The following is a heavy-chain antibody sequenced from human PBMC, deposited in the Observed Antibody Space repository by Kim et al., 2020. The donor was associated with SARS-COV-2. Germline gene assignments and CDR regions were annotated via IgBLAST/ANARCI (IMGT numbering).Heavy chain of an antibody. CDR1: GGSISSGSYY. Sequence: SETLSLTCTVSGGSISSGSYYWSWIRQPAGKGLEWIGRIYTSGSTNYNPSLKSRVTISVDTSKNQFSLKLSSVTAADTAVYYCSSGVVVVGATDDYYYYYGMDVGGQGTTVTVSS. V-gene: IGHV4-61*02. CDR2: IYTSGST. J-gene: IGHJ6*02. D-gene: IGHD2-15*01. CDR3: SSGVVVVGATDDYYYYYGMDV.